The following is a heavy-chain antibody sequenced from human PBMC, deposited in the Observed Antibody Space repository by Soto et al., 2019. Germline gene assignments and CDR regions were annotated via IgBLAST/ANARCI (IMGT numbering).Heavy chain of an antibody. CDR2: IDPKNGET. J-gene: IGHJ5*02. Sequence: ASVKVSCKASGYTFTAFWVHWVRQAPGQGPEWLARIDPKNGETKYARVLEGRITVTSQASTSTVYMEISSLRSDDTAFYFCVRDRPHAWFDPWG. V-gene: IGHV1-2*02. CDR1: GYTFTAFW. CDR3: VRDRPHAWFDP.